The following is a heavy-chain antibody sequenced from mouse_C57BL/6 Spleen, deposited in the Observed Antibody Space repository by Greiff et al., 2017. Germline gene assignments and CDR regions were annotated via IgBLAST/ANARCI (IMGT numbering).Heavy chain of an antibody. CDR2: FYPGSGSI. CDR3: ARHDGFYGSREDAMDY. CDR1: GYTFTEYT. J-gene: IGHJ4*01. V-gene: IGHV1-62-2*01. Sequence: QVQLQQSGAELVKPGASVKLSCKASGYTFTEYTIHWVKQRSGQGLEWIGWFYPGSGSIKYNEKFKDKATLTADKSSSTAYMELSRLTSEDSAVYFCARHDGFYGSREDAMDYWGQGTSVTVSS. D-gene: IGHD1-1*01.